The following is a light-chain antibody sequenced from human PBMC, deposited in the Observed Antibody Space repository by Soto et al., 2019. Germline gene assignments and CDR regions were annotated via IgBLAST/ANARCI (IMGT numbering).Light chain of an antibody. CDR3: QQRRSWPPTIT. Sequence: EVVLTQSPATLSLSPGERATLSCRASQSVSSYLAWYQQKPRQAPRLLIYDASTRASGIPARFSGSGSGTDFTLTISSLEPEDFAVYYCQQRRSWPPTITFGQGTRLENK. CDR2: DAS. CDR1: QSVSSY. V-gene: IGKV3-11*01. J-gene: IGKJ5*01.